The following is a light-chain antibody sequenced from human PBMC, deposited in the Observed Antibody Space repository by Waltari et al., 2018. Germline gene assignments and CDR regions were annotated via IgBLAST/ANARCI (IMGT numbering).Light chain of an antibody. V-gene: IGKV3-20*01. CDR3: QHYDSSPQVT. Sequence: DIVLTQSPGTLSLSPGERATLSRRASQRVSSRFLAWYQQTPGQAPSPLIYGPSTRATGIPDRFSGSGSGTDFTLTISRLEPEDFAVYYCQHYDSSPQVTFGPGTKVEVK. CDR1: QRVSSRF. CDR2: GPS. J-gene: IGKJ3*01.